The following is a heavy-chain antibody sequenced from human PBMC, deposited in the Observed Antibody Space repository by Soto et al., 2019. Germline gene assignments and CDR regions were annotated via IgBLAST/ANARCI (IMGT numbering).Heavy chain of an antibody. V-gene: IGHV4-34*01. CDR1: GGSFSGYY. D-gene: IGHD3-3*01. Sequence: QLQLQQGGAGLLKPSETLSLTCADYGGSFSGYYWSWIRQPPGKGLEWIGEINHSGSTNYNPSLKSRVTISVVTANTQFSLKLSSVTAADTAVYYCARGPEWLVLSGVGAFDIWGQGTMVTVSS. CDR3: ARGPEWLVLSGVGAFDI. CDR2: INHSGST. J-gene: IGHJ3*02.